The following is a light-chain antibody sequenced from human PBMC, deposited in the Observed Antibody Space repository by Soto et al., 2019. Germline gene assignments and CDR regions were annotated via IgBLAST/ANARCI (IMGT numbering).Light chain of an antibody. CDR1: QDISKY. CDR3: QQYDQLPIT. J-gene: IGKJ4*01. V-gene: IGKV1-33*01. CDR2: DVF. Sequence: DIQMTQSASSLPASVGDTVTISCQASQDISKYLNWFQQKPGKAPKLLIYDVFNVETGVPSRFSGRGSGTDFTRIISTLQPEDFATYYCQQYDQLPITFGGGTKVYI.